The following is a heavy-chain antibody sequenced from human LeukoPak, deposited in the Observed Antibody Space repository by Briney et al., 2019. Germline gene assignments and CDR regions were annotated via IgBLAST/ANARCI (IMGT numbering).Heavy chain of an antibody. Sequence: GGSLRLSCAASGFTFSSYGMHWVRQAPGKGLEWVAVIWYDGSNKYYADSVKGRFTISRDNSKNTLYLQMNSLRAEDTAVYYCARAGGHSGYYYFDYWGQGTLVTDSS. CDR3: ARAGGHSGYYYFDY. CDR1: GFTFSSYG. CDR2: IWYDGSNK. D-gene: IGHD3-22*01. J-gene: IGHJ4*02. V-gene: IGHV3-33*01.